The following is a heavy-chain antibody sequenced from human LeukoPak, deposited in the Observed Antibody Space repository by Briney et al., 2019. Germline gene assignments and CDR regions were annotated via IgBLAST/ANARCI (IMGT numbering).Heavy chain of an antibody. Sequence: GGSLRLSCAGSGFTFKFYAMAWVRQAPGKGLEWVSGITGDASVTYDADSVKGRFNISRDNAKNTLYLQLNSLRVEDTAVYYCAKAYSSSLYGDAFHIWSQGTKVTVSP. D-gene: IGHD6-13*01. CDR3: AKAYSSSLYGDAFHI. CDR1: GFTFKFYA. V-gene: IGHV3-23*01. J-gene: IGHJ3*02. CDR2: ITGDASVT.